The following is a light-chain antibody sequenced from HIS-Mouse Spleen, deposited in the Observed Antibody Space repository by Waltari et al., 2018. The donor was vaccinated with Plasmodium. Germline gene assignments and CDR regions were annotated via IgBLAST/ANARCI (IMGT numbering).Light chain of an antibody. CDR3: AAWDDSLNGWV. Sequence: QSVLTQPPSASGPPGQRVTTSCSGSSPNIGSNTVNWYQQLPGPAPKLLIYSNNQRPSGVPDRFSGSKSGTSASLAISGLQSEDEADYYCAAWDDSLNGWVFGGGTKLTVL. CDR1: SPNIGSNT. J-gene: IGLJ3*02. CDR2: SNN. V-gene: IGLV1-44*01.